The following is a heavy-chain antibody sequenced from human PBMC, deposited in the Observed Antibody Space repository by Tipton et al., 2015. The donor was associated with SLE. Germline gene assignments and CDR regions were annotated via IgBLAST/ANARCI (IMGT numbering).Heavy chain of an antibody. V-gene: IGHV3-53*05. CDR3: ARDSNYEFRRSHLSALDM. J-gene: IGHJ3*02. CDR1: GFTVSTNY. Sequence: SLRLSCAASGFTVSTNYMSWVRQAPGKGLEWVSVIYSGSSTSYADFVRGRFTISRDSLKNTVYLQMNSLRAEDTAMYFCARDSNYEFRRSHLSALDMSGQGTIVTVSS. D-gene: IGHD3-3*01. CDR2: IYSGSST.